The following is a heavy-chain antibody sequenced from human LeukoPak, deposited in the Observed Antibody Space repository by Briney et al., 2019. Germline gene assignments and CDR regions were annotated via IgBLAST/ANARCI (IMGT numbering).Heavy chain of an antibody. J-gene: IGHJ4*02. CDR2: IWYDGSND. CDR1: GFTFSSYG. Sequence: GRSLRLSCAASGFTFSSYGMHWVRQAPGKGVEWVAVIWYDGSNDYYADSVKGRFTISRDSSKNTLYLQMNSLRAEDTAVYYCARGRYYYDSSGYYTFDYWGQGTLVTVSS. V-gene: IGHV3-33*01. CDR3: ARGRYYYDSSGYYTFDY. D-gene: IGHD3-22*01.